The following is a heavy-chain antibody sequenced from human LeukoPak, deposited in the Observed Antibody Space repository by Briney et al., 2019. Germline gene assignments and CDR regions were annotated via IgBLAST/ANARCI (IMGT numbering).Heavy chain of an antibody. Sequence: GGSLRLSCAASGFTFSSYEMNWVRQAPGKGLEWVSGISWNSGSIGYADSVKGRFTISRDNAKNSLYLQMNSLRAEDMALYYCAKAAGTGLGAFDIWGQGTMVTVSS. CDR2: ISWNSGSI. J-gene: IGHJ3*02. V-gene: IGHV3-9*03. CDR1: GFTFSSYE. CDR3: AKAAGTGLGAFDI. D-gene: IGHD6-13*01.